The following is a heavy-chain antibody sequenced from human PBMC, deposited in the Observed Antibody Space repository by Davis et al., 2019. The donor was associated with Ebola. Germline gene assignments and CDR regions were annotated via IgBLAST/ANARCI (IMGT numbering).Heavy chain of an antibody. CDR3: ARAWGGGYSGNMFDY. V-gene: IGHV1-3*01. CDR2: INAGNGNT. Sequence: SVTVSRKASLYTFTSYALHSLRQAPAQRLEWMGWINAGNGNTKYSQKFQGRVTITRDTYPSTAYMELSSLRSEDTAVYYCARAWGGGYSGNMFDYWGQGTLVTVSS. D-gene: IGHD5-24*01. J-gene: IGHJ4*02. CDR1: LYTFTSYA.